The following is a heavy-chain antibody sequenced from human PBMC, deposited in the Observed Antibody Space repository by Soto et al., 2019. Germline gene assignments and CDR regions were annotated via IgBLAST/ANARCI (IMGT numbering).Heavy chain of an antibody. CDR1: SGSISSSNW. CDR2: IYHSGST. D-gene: IGHD1-1*01. Sequence: PSETLSLTCAVSSGSISSSNWWSWVRQPPGKGLEWIGEIYHSGSTNYNPSLKSRVTISVDKSKNQFSLKLSSVTAADTAVYYCAREVVGTYYYYGMDVWGQGTTVTVSS. V-gene: IGHV4-4*02. CDR3: AREVVGTYYYYGMDV. J-gene: IGHJ6*02.